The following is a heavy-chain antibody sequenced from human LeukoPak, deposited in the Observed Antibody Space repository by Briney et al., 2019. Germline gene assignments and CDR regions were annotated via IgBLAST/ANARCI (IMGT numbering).Heavy chain of an antibody. CDR2: ISGRGELT. D-gene: IGHD3-22*01. CDR3: VKDRPNYYGSEGHYYRQDGDS. V-gene: IGHV3-23*01. Sequence: GGSLRLSCGASGFTFSTYAMSWVRQPPGKGLEWVASISGRGELTYYTDSVRGRFTISRDNSRSTLYLQMNFLRTDDTAVYYCVKDRPNYYGSEGHYYRQDGDSWGQGTLVTVSS. J-gene: IGHJ5*01. CDR1: GFTFSTYA.